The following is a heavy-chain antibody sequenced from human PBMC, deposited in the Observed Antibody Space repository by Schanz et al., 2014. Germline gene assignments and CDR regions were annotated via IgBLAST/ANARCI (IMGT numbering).Heavy chain of an antibody. D-gene: IGHD6-13*01. Sequence: QVQLVQSEAAVKKPGASVKVSCKASGYFFSSYGISWVRQAPGQGLEWMGRINPNSGGTNYAQKFQGRVTMTWDTSTSTAYMELRRLRSDDTAIYYCARDGHSSNWRSYFFYGLDVWGQGTTVTVSS. V-gene: IGHV1-2*06. J-gene: IGHJ6*02. CDR2: INPNSGGT. CDR3: ARDGHSSNWRSYFFYGLDV. CDR1: GYFFSSYG.